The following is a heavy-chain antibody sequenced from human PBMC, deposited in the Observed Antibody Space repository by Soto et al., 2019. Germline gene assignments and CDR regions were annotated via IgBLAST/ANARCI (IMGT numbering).Heavy chain of an antibody. V-gene: IGHV4-30-2*01. CDR1: GGPISSGGYS. J-gene: IGHJ5*02. Sequence: QLQLQESGSGLVKPSQTLSLTCAVSGGPISSGGYSWSWIRQPPGKGLEWIGYIYHSVSTYYNPSLRIRVTISVDRSKNHVYLKPSSVTAAATAVYYCARVPSPWGQGTLVTVSS. CDR2: IYHSVST. CDR3: ARVPSP.